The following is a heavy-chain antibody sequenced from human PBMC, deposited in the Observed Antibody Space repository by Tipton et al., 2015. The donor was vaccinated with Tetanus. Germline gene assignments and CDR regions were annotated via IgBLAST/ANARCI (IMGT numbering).Heavy chain of an antibody. CDR2: IYSPGTT. J-gene: IGHJ6*02. V-gene: IGHV4-31*03. Sequence: TLSLTCSVSGVSIKGGGFYWTWIRQPPGKGLEWIGYIYSPGTTSYAPSFRGRATISSDSVKNHFSLSLSSVTAADTAMYYCARDGGNYFYYGMNVWGQGAAVTVSS. CDR3: ARDGGNYFYYGMNV. CDR1: GVSIKGGGFY.